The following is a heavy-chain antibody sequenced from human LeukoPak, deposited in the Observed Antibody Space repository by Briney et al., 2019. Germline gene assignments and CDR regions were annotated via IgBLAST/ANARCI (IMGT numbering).Heavy chain of an antibody. CDR2: ISGGGGST. J-gene: IGHJ4*02. CDR1: GFSFSSYG. CDR3: ARDLQQLAFDY. V-gene: IGHV3-23*01. Sequence: HPGGSLRLSCAASGFSFSSYGMTWVRQAPGKGLEWVSSISGGGGSTNSADSVKGRFTISRDNAKNSLYLQMNSLRAEDTAVYYCARDLQQLAFDYWGQGTLVTVSS. D-gene: IGHD6-13*01.